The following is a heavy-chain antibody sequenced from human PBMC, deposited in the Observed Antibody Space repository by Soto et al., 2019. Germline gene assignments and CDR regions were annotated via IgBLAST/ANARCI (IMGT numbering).Heavy chain of an antibody. CDR1: EFTFSSYA. CDR3: AKVPTGEMATVFQAFDI. J-gene: IGHJ3*02. V-gene: IGHV3-23*01. D-gene: IGHD4-4*01. Sequence: GGSLRLSCVASEFTFSSYAMSWVRQAPGKGLEWVSSISHSGKSTYYADSVEGRFAVSRDNSKSTLYLQMNSLRDEDTAVYYCAKVPTGEMATVFQAFDIWGQGTMVTVSS. CDR2: ISHSGKST.